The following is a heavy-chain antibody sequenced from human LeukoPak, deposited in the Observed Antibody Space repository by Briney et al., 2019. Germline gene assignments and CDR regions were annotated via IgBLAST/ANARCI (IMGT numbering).Heavy chain of an antibody. CDR1: GFTFSSYS. CDR2: ISSSNSYI. CDR3: ARGRHEGIAAFFDY. Sequence: GESLRLSCAASGFTFSSYSMNWVRQAPGKGLEWVSSISSSNSYIYYAASVKGRFTISRDNAKNSLYLQMNSLRAEDTAVYYCARGRHEGIAAFFDYWGQGTLVTVSS. V-gene: IGHV3-21*01. D-gene: IGHD6-13*01. J-gene: IGHJ4*02.